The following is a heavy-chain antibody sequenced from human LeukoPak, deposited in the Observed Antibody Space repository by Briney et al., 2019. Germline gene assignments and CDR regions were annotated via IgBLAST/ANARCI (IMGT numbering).Heavy chain of an antibody. Sequence: ASVKVSCKASKYTFTNYDINWVRQAPGQGLEWMGGIIPIFGTANYAQKFQGRVTITADESTSTAYMELSSLRSDDTAVYYCARESGYCSGGSCINWFDPWGQGTLVTVSS. J-gene: IGHJ5*02. CDR3: ARESGYCSGGSCINWFDP. CDR1: KYTFTNYD. V-gene: IGHV1-69*13. CDR2: IIPIFGTA. D-gene: IGHD2-15*01.